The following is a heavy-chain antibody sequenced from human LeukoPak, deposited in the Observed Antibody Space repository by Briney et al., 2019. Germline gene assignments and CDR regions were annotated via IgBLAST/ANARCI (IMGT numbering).Heavy chain of an antibody. CDR2: IYYSGST. D-gene: IGHD6-13*01. CDR1: GGSISSSSYY. V-gene: IGHV4-39*01. Sequence: SETLSLTCTVSGGSISSSSYYWGWIRQPPGKGLEWLGSIYYSGSTYYNPSLKSRVTISVDTSKNQFSLKLSSVTAADTAVYYCARLGGNIAAAAASIDYWGQGTLVTVSS. J-gene: IGHJ4*02. CDR3: ARLGGNIAAAAASIDY.